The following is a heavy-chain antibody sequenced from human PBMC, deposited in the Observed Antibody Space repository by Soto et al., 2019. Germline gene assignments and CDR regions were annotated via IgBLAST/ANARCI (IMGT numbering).Heavy chain of an antibody. D-gene: IGHD6-6*01. CDR2: IYYSGST. J-gene: IGHJ5*02. V-gene: IGHV4-59*01. CDR1: GGSISSYY. CDR3: ARGAFHSSSSYWFDP. Sequence: SETLSLTCTVPGGSISSYYWSWIRQPPGKGLEWIGYIYYSGSTNYNPSLKSRVTISVDTSKNQFSLKLSSVTAADTAVYYCARGAFHSSSSYWFDPWGQGTLVTVYS.